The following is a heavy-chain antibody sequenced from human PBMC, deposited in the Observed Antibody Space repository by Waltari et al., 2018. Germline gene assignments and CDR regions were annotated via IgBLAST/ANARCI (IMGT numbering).Heavy chain of an antibody. J-gene: IGHJ5*02. Sequence: QVQLVQSGAEVKKPGASVKVSCKASGYTFTSYYMHWVRQAPGHGLEWMGIINPSGGSTSYAQKFQGRVTMTRDTSTSTVYMELSSLRSEDTAVYYCARVRNSLSPLTGINWFDPWGQGTLVTVSS. CDR2: INPSGGST. D-gene: IGHD1-7*01. V-gene: IGHV1-46*01. CDR1: GYTFTSYY. CDR3: ARVRNSLSPLTGINWFDP.